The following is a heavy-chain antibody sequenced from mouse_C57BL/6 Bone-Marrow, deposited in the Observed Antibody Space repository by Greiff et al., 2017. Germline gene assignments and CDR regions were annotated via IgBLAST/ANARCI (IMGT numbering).Heavy chain of an antibody. J-gene: IGHJ1*03. CDR2: ISSGSSTI. Sequence: EVQLVESGGGLVKPGGSLKLSCAASGFTFSDYGMHWVRQAPEKGLEWVAYISSGSSTIYYADTVKGRFTISRDNAKNTLFLQMTSLRSEDTAMYYCARNGYYGSSWGYFDVWGTGTTVTVSS. V-gene: IGHV5-17*01. CDR3: ARNGYYGSSWGYFDV. D-gene: IGHD1-1*01. CDR1: GFTFSDYG.